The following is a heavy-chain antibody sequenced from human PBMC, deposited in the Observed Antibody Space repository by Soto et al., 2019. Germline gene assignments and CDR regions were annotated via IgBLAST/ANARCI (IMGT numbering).Heavy chain of an antibody. CDR3: ARATYGSGSYYTIPSFDY. CDR1: GFTFSSYD. Sequence: GGSLRLSCAASGFTFSSYDMHWVRQATGKGLEWVSAIGTAGDTYYPGSVKGRFTISRENAKNSLYLQMNSLRAEDTAVYYCARATYGSGSYYTIPSFDYWGQGTLVTVSS. J-gene: IGHJ4*02. V-gene: IGHV3-13*01. CDR2: IGTAGDT. D-gene: IGHD3-10*01.